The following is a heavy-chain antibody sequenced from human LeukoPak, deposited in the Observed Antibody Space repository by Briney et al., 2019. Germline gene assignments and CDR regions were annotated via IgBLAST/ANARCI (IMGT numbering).Heavy chain of an antibody. CDR3: AKVPREGYCSGGSCYVFYFDY. J-gene: IGHJ4*02. V-gene: IGHV3-23*01. CDR2: ISGSGGST. D-gene: IGHD2-15*01. CDR1: GFTFSSYA. Sequence: GGSLRLSCAASGFTFSSYAMSWVRQAPGKGLQWVPTISGSGGSTYYADSVKGRFTISRDNSKNTLYLQMNSLRAEDTAVYYCAKVPREGYCSGGSCYVFYFDYWGQGTLVTVSS.